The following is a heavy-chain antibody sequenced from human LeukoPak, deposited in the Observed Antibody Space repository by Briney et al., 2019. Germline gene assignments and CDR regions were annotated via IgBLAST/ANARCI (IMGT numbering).Heavy chain of an antibody. CDR3: AKDGLEHSSAWENGMDV. CDR2: ISSSGGST. J-gene: IGHJ6*04. CDR1: GFTFSSCA. D-gene: IGHD6-19*01. V-gene: IGHV3-23*01. Sequence: GGSLRLSCAASGFTFSSCAMSWVRQAPGKGLEWVSAISSSGGSTYYADSVKARFTISRDNSKNTLYLQMNSLRADDTAVYYCAKDGLEHSSAWENGMDVWGKGTTVTVSS.